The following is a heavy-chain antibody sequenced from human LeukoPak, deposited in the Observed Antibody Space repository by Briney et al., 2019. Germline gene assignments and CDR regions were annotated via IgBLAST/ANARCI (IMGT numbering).Heavy chain of an antibody. CDR2: INQDESEK. V-gene: IGHV3-7*01. CDR1: GFTFSSSW. D-gene: IGHD2-2*01. Sequence: GGSLRLSCAASGFTFSSSWMSWVRQAPGKGLEWVANINQDESEKYYVDSVKGRFTISRDNAKNSLHLQMDSLRVEDTAVYYCARDWEVVPGQNWFDPWGQGTLVTVSS. J-gene: IGHJ5*02. CDR3: ARDWEVVPGQNWFDP.